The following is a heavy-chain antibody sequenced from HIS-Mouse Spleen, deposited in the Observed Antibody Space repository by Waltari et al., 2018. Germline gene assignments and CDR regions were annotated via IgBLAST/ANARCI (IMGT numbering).Heavy chain of an antibody. J-gene: IGHJ2*01. CDR1: GGSISSSSYY. CDR2: IYDSGGT. CDR3: AREIPYSSSWYDWYFDL. V-gene: IGHV4-39*07. D-gene: IGHD6-13*01. Sequence: QLQLQESGPGLVKPSETLSLTCTVSGGSISSSSYYWGWIRQPPGKGLEWIGGIYDSGGTYDHPSLNSRCTISVDTSKNQFSLKLSSVTAADTAVYYCAREIPYSSSWYDWYFDLWGRGTLVTVSS.